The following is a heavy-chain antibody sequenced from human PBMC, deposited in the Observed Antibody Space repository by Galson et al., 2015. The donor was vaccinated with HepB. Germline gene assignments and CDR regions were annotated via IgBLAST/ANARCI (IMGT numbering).Heavy chain of an antibody. Sequence: SLRLSCAASGFTFDDYAMHWVRHAPGKGLEWVSYISSSSSTIYYADSVKGRFTISRDNAKNSLYLQMNSLRAEDTAVYYCARERATGTTRAFDIWGQGTMVTVSS. CDR2: ISSSSSTI. CDR1: GFTFDDYA. J-gene: IGHJ3*02. D-gene: IGHD1-1*01. V-gene: IGHV3-48*01. CDR3: ARERATGTTRAFDI.